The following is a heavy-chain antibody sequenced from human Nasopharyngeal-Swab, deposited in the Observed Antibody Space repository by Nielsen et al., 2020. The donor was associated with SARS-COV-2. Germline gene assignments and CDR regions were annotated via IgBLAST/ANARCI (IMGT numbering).Heavy chain of an antibody. V-gene: IGHV4-34*01. CDR2: INHSGST. CDR1: GGSFSGYY. CDR3: AREGVVTAIPHDS. D-gene: IGHD2-21*02. J-gene: IGHJ4*02. Sequence: SETLSLTCAVYGGSFSGYYWSWIRQPPRKGLEWIGEINHSGSTNYNPSLKSRVTISVDTSKNQFSLKLTSVTAADTAVYYCAREGVVTAIPHDSWGQGTLVTVSS.